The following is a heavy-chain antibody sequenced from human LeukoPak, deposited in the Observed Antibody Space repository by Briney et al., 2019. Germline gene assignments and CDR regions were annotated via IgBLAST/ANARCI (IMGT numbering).Heavy chain of an antibody. CDR2: FDPEDGET. CDR1: GYTLTELS. Sequence: GASVKVSCKVSGYTLTELSMHWVRQAPGKGLEWMGGFDPEDGETIYAQKFQGRVTMTEDTSTDTAYMELSSLRSEDTAAYYCATLQYCSSTSCYGGYYFDYWGQGTLVTVSS. V-gene: IGHV1-24*01. D-gene: IGHD2-2*01. CDR3: ATLQYCSSTSCYGGYYFDY. J-gene: IGHJ4*02.